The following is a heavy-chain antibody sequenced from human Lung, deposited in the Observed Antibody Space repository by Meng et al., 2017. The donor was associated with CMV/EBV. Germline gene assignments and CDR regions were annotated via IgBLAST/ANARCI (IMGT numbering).Heavy chain of an antibody. CDR3: ARARAGRGDYYYYYGMDV. Sequence: GESXKISCAASGFTFSSYDMHWVRQATGKGLEWVSAIGTAGDTYYPGSVMGRLTISRENAKNSLYLQMNSLRAGDTAVYYCARARAGRGDYYYYYGMDVWGQGXTVTVSS. J-gene: IGHJ6*02. D-gene: IGHD6-13*01. V-gene: IGHV3-13*01. CDR1: GFTFSSYD. CDR2: IGTAGDT.